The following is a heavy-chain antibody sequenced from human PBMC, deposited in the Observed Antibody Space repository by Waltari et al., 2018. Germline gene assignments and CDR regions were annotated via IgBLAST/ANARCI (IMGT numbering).Heavy chain of an antibody. CDR1: GFTFSSYS. D-gene: IGHD3-22*01. V-gene: IGHV3-21*01. CDR2: ISSSSSYI. CDR3: QGSSGTGYYPY. J-gene: IGHJ4*02. Sequence: EVQLVESGGGLVKPGGSLRLSCAASGFTFSSYSMNWVRQAPGKGLEWVSSISSSSSYIYYADSGKGRFTISRDNAKNSLYLQMNSLRAEDTAVYYCQGSSGTGYYPYWGQGTLVTVSS.